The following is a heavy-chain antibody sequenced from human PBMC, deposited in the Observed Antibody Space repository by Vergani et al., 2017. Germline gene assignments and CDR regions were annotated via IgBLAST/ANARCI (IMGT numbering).Heavy chain of an antibody. V-gene: IGHV1-2*02. J-gene: IGHJ4*02. CDR1: GYTFTGYY. CDR3: ARDSDYDILTGLWDY. D-gene: IGHD3-9*01. Sequence: QVQLVQSGAEVKKPGASVKVSCKASGYTFTGYYIHWVRQAPGQGLEWMGWINPNSGGTNYAQKFQGRVTMTRDTSISTAYMELSRLRSYDTAVYYCARDSDYDILTGLWDYWGQGTLVTVSS. CDR2: INPNSGGT.